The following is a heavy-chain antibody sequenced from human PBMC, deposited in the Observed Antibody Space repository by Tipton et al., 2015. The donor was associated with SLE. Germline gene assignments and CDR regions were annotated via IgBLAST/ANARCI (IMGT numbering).Heavy chain of an antibody. CDR3: AKDIVATTPIYGMDV. Sequence: GSLRLSCSASAFSITSYWMTWVRQAPGKGLEWLANIKEDGSDKNYVDSVKGRLTISRDNSKNTLYLQMNSLRAEDTAVYYCAKDIVATTPIYGMDVWGQGTTVTVSS. V-gene: IGHV3-7*01. CDR1: AFSITSYW. CDR2: IKEDGSDK. D-gene: IGHD5-12*01. J-gene: IGHJ6*02.